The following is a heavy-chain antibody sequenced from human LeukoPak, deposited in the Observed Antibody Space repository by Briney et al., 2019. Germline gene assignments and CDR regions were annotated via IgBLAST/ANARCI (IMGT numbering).Heavy chain of an antibody. D-gene: IGHD2-2*01. V-gene: IGHV4-34*01. J-gene: IGHJ6*02. Sequence: PSETLSLTCSVSGGSIRSSGYYWSWIRQPPGKGLEWIGEINHSGSTNYNPSLKSRVTISVDTSKNQFSLKLSSVTAADTAVYYCARGYPPISDIVVVPAAPARGMDVWGQGTTVTVSS. CDR2: INHSGST. CDR1: GGSIRSSGYY. CDR3: ARGYPPISDIVVVPAAPARGMDV.